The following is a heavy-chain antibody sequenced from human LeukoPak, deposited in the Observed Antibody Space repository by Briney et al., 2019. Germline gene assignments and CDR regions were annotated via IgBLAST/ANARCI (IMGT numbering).Heavy chain of an antibody. Sequence: GASVKVSCKASGGTFSSYAISWVRQAPGQGLEWMGGIIPIFGTANYAQKFQGRVTITADESTSTAYMELSSLRSEDTAVYYCAREVREKLGFDYWGQGTLVTVSS. CDR1: GGTFSSYA. V-gene: IGHV1-69*13. CDR2: IIPIFGTA. CDR3: AREVREKLGFDY. J-gene: IGHJ4*02. D-gene: IGHD6-6*01.